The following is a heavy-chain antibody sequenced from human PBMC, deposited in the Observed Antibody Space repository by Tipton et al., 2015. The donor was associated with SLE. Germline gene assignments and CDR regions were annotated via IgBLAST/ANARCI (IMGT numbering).Heavy chain of an antibody. CDR2: ISYDGSNK. CDR3: ARDWVVDY. J-gene: IGHJ4*02. Sequence: SLRLSCAASGFTFSSYAMHWVRQAPGKGLEWVAVISYDGSNKYYADSVKGRFTISRDNSKNTLYLQMNSLRAEDTAVYYCARDWVVDYWGQGTLVTVSS. CDR1: GFTFSSYA. D-gene: IGHD2-15*01. V-gene: IGHV3-30-3*01.